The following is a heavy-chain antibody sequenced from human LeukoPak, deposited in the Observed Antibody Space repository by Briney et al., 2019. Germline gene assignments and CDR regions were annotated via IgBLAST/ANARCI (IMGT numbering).Heavy chain of an antibody. CDR2: INHSGST. D-gene: IGHD3-22*01. J-gene: IGHJ4*02. V-gene: IGHV4-34*01. CDR1: GGSFSGYY. CDR3: ARKGHYYDSSGYYGY. Sequence: SETLSLTCAVYGGSFSGYYWSWIRQPPGKGLEWIGEINHSGSTNYNPSLKCRVTISVDTSKNQFSLKLSSVTAADTAVYYCARKGHYYDSSGYYGYWGQGTLVTVSS.